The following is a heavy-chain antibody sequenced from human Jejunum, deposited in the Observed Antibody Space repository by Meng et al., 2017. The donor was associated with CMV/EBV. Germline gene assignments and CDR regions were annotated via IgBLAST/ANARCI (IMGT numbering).Heavy chain of an antibody. CDR1: YTFSTYA. CDR2: VSAYNGDT. D-gene: IGHD4-17*01. J-gene: IGHJ6*02. Sequence: YTFSTYAIDWVRPGPGRGLEWMGWVSAYNGDTNYAHQLHGRVSMTTDTSTTPAYMELRSLRSDDTGVYYCARIPVTSGSSYGLDVWGQGTKGTVSS. CDR3: ARIPVTSGSSYGLDV. V-gene: IGHV1-18*01.